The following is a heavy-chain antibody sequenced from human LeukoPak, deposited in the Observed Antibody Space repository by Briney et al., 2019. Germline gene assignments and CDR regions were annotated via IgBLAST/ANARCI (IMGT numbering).Heavy chain of an antibody. J-gene: IGHJ6*03. CDR3: ARDRRTPYYYYYYMDV. CDR2: ISPYNGNT. V-gene: IGHV1-18*01. Sequence: ASVKVSCKASGYTFTSYGISWVRQAPGQGLEWMGWISPYNGNTNYAQKLQGRVSMTTDTSTSTAYMELRSLRSDDTAVYYCARDRRTPYYYYYYMDVWGNGTTVTVSS. CDR1: GYTFTSYG.